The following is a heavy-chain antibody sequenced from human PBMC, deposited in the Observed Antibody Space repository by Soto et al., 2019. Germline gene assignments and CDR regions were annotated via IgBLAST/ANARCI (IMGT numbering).Heavy chain of an antibody. J-gene: IGHJ3*02. D-gene: IGHD3-22*01. V-gene: IGHV3-7*01. CDR3: ASDLRYFRIVVCAWSEARGCFDI. CDR1: GFTFSSYW. CDR2: IKQDGSET. Sequence: GGSLRLSCAASGFTFSSYWMSWVRQAPGKGLEWVANIKQDGSETYYVDSVKGRFTISRDNAKNSLYLQMNSLRAEDTAVCYCASDLRYFRIVVCAWSEARGCFDIWGQGTMVTVSS.